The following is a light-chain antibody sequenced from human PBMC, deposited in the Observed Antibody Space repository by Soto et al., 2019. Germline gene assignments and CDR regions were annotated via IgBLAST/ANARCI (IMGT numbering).Light chain of an antibody. V-gene: IGLV2-8*01. CDR1: SSDIGRYNF. CDR3: SSYTGSRDPYV. Sequence: ALTQPPSASGSPGQSVTISCTGTSSDIGRYNFVSWYQQHPGKAPRLLIYEVTKRPSGVPDRFSGSKSGNAASLTVSGLQGEDEAEYFCSSYTGSRDPYVFGTGTKVTVL. J-gene: IGLJ1*01. CDR2: EVT.